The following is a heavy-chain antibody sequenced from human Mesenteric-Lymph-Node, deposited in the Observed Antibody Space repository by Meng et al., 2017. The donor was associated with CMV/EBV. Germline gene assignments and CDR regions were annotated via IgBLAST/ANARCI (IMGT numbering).Heavy chain of an antibody. CDR2: FFSTGST. CDR1: GGSISTNAFY. Sequence: SETLSLTCTVSGGSISTNAFYWGWIRQPPGKGLEWIGAFFSTGSTYYNPSLKSRVTISLATSKNQFSLKLSSVTAADTAVYYCAREWGGYNSYRTQYNWFDPWGQGTLVTVSS. CDR3: AREWGGYNSYRTQYNWFDP. J-gene: IGHJ5*02. D-gene: IGHD5-24*01. V-gene: IGHV4-39*07.